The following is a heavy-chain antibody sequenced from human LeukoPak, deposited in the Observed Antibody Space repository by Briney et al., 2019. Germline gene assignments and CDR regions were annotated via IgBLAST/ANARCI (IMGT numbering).Heavy chain of an antibody. D-gene: IGHD3-22*01. CDR2: IRSKAYGGTT. CDR1: GFTFGDYA. Sequence: GGSLRLSCTASGFTFGDYAMSWFRQAPGRGLEWVGFIRSKAYGGTTEYAASVKGRFTISRDDSKSIAYLQMNSLKTEDTAVYYCTRVKFPNYDSSGETFDYWGQGTLVTVSS. CDR3: TRVKFPNYDSSGETFDY. J-gene: IGHJ4*02. V-gene: IGHV3-49*03.